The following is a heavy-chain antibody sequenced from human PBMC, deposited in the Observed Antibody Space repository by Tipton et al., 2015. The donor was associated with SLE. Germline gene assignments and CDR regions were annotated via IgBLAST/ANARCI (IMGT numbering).Heavy chain of an antibody. D-gene: IGHD7-27*01. CDR1: GGSISSSSYY. CDR2: IYYSGST. Sequence: LRLSCTVSGGSISSSSYYWGWIRQPPGKGLEWIGSIYYSGSTYYNPSLKSRVTISVDTSKNQFSLKLSSVTAADTAVYYCAREGLGNGFDIWGQGTMVTVSS. V-gene: IGHV4-39*07. CDR3: AREGLGNGFDI. J-gene: IGHJ3*02.